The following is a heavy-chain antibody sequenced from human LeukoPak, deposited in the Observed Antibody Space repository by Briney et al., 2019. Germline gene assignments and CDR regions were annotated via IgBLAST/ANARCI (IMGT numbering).Heavy chain of an antibody. CDR2: IRSKTNSYAT. D-gene: IGHD3-22*01. CDR3: TRYYYDGSGYYYLFDY. Sequence: GGSLRLSCAASGFTFSGSAMHWVRQASGKGLEWVGRIRSKTNSYATAYAASVKGRFTISRDDSKNTAYLQMNSLKTEDTAVYYCTRYYYDGSGYYYLFDYWGQGTLVTVSS. J-gene: IGHJ4*02. V-gene: IGHV3-73*01. CDR1: GFTFSGSA.